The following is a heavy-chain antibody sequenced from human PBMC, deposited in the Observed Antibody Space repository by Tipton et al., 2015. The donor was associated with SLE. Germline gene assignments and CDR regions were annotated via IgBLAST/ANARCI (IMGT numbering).Heavy chain of an antibody. CDR1: GFTFSSYG. Sequence: SLRLSCAASGFTFSSYGMHWVRQAPGKGLEWVAVIWYDGSNKYYADSVKGRFTISRDNSKNTLYLQMNSLRAEDTAVYYCARDHYSNYVVDYWGQGTLVTVSS. CDR3: ARDHYSNYVVDY. V-gene: IGHV3-33*08. D-gene: IGHD4-11*01. J-gene: IGHJ4*02. CDR2: IWYDGSNK.